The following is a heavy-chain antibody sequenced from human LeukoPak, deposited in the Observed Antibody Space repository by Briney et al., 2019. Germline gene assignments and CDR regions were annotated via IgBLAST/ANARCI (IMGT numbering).Heavy chain of an antibody. CDR1: GFTFSSYA. D-gene: IGHD5-12*01. J-gene: IGHJ4*02. CDR2: ISGGGGVT. Sequence: GGSLRLSCAASGFTFSSYAMSWVRQAPGKGLEWVSSISGGGGVTYYADSVKGRFTISRDNSKNTVYLQMNSLRAEDTAVYYCAKDLRVATIEIFDYWGQGTLVTVSS. CDR3: AKDLRVATIEIFDY. V-gene: IGHV3-23*01.